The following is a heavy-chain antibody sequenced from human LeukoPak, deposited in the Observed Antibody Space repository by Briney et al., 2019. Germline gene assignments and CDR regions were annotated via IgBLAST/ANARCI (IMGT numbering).Heavy chain of an antibody. CDR3: AKIGQPLVVVTATSDY. Sequence: GGSLRLSCAASGFTFSSYAMSWVRQAPGKGLEWVSAISGSGGSTYYADSVKGRFTISRDNSKNTLYLQMNSLRAEDTAVYYCAKIGQPLVVVTATSDYWGQGTLVTLSS. CDR1: GFTFSSYA. V-gene: IGHV3-23*01. D-gene: IGHD2-21*02. CDR2: ISGSGGST. J-gene: IGHJ4*02.